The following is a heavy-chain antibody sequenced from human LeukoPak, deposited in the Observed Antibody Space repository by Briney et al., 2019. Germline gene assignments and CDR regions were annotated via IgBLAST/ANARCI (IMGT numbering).Heavy chain of an antibody. CDR1: GFTFSSYS. V-gene: IGHV3-21*01. CDR3: ARDGEVVVTAFYFDY. J-gene: IGHJ4*02. CDR2: ISSSSSYI. D-gene: IGHD2-21*02. Sequence: SGGSLRLSCAASGFTFSSYSMNWVRQAPGKGLEWVSSISSSSSYIYYADSVKGRFTISRDNGKNSLYLQMNSLRAEDTAVYYCARDGEVVVTAFYFDYWGQGTLVTVSS.